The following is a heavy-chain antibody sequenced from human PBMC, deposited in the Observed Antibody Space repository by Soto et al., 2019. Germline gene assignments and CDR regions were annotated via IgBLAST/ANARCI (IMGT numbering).Heavy chain of an antibody. CDR2: IWPDGNDK. CDR1: GFTFSTFA. CDR3: VRGSSCSNGVRYNLGWFGP. D-gene: IGHD2-8*01. Sequence: QVQLVESGGGVVQPGRSLRLSCTASGFTFSTFALHWVRQGPGKGLEWVAIIWPDGNDKYYADSVKGRFTISSDNSKNTLSLHMNRLRAEDTAVYYCVRGSSCSNGVRYNLGWFGPWGQGTLVTVSS. V-gene: IGHV3-33*01. J-gene: IGHJ5*02.